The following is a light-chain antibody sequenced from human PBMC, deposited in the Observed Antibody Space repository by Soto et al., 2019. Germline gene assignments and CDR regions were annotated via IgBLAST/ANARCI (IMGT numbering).Light chain of an antibody. CDR1: QSVSSNY. V-gene: IGKV3-20*01. Sequence: EIVLTQSPGTLSLSPGQRASLSCRASQSVSSNYLAWYQQKPGQAPRLLMYGTSTRANDIPDRFSGSGSGTDFTLTISRLEPEEFAVYYCQHYAGSSYTFGQGTKLEIK. CDR2: GTS. CDR3: QHYAGSSYT. J-gene: IGKJ2*01.